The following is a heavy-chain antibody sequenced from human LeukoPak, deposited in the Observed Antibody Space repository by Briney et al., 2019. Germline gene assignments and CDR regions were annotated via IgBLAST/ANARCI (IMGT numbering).Heavy chain of an antibody. CDR2: IYYSGST. D-gene: IGHD3-22*01. CDR1: GGSISSYY. Sequence: PSETLSLTGTVSGGSISSYYWSWIRQPPGKGLEWIGYIYYSGSTNYNPSLKSRVTISVDTSKNQFSLKLSSVTAADTAVYYCARLALNYYDSTWGQGTLVTVSS. V-gene: IGHV4-59*08. CDR3: ARLALNYYDST. J-gene: IGHJ5*02.